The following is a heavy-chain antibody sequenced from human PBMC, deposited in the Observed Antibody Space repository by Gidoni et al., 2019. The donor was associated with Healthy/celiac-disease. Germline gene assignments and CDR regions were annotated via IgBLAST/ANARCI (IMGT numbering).Heavy chain of an antibody. CDR2: INPSCGST. V-gene: IGHV1-46*01. Sequence: QVQLVQSGAEVKKPGASVKVSCKASGYTFTSYYMHWVRQAPGQGLAWMGIINPSCGSTSYAQKFHGRVTMTRDTSTSTVYMELSSLRSEDTAVYYCAREGVAGLPFDYWGQGTLVTVSS. CDR3: AREGVAGLPFDY. J-gene: IGHJ4*02. D-gene: IGHD6-19*01. CDR1: GYTFTSYY.